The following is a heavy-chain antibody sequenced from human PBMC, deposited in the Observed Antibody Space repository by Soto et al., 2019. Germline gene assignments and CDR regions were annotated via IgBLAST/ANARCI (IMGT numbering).Heavy chain of an antibody. V-gene: IGHV1-2*02. CDR3: ATEGDYY. CDR2: INPNSGGT. CDR1: GYSFSVYN. Sequence: QVQLVQSGAEVKKPGASVKVSCKASGYSFSVYNIHWVRQAPGQGLEWMGWINPNSGGTNSAQKFQGRVTMTRDMSISTAYMELCRLRSDDTAVYYCATEGDYYWGQGTLVTVSS. D-gene: IGHD3-3*01. J-gene: IGHJ4*02.